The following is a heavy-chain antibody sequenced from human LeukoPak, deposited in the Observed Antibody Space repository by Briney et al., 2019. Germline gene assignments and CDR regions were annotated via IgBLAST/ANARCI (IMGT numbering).Heavy chain of an antibody. CDR3: ARDKKVRGVIIKRGSENWFDP. D-gene: IGHD3-10*01. J-gene: IGHJ5*02. Sequence: ASVKVSCKASGYTFTSYDINWVRQATGQGLEWMGWMNPNSGNTGYAQKFQGRVTMTRDTSTSTVYMELSSLRSEDTAVYYCARDKKVRGVIIKRGSENWFDPWGQGTLVTVSS. V-gene: IGHV1-8*01. CDR2: MNPNSGNT. CDR1: GYTFTSYD.